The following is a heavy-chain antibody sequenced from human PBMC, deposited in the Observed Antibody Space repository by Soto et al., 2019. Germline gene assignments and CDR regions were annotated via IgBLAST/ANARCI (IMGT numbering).Heavy chain of an antibody. CDR2: IGAADDP. CDR3: ARAYSGRLPRRADYYFAMDV. Sequence: PGGPLRLSCAASGFTFSAYDMHWVRQTTGKGLEWVSAIGAADDPYYLGSVKGRFTISRENAKNYLYLQMNSLRAEDTAVYYCARAYSGRLPRRADYYFAMDVWGQGTTVTVSS. CDR1: GFTFSAYD. V-gene: IGHV3-13*05. D-gene: IGHD2-15*01. J-gene: IGHJ6*02.